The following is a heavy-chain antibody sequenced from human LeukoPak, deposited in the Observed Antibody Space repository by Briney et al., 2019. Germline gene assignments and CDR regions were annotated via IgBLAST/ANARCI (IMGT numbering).Heavy chain of an antibody. J-gene: IGHJ4*02. CDR2: ISGSGGST. D-gene: IGHD1-26*01. CDR3: AKDLGVGPFIYYFDY. CDR1: GFTFSSYA. V-gene: IGHV3-23*01. Sequence: PGGSLRLSCAASGFTFSSYAMSWVRQAPGKGLEWVSAISGSGGSTYYADSVKGRFTISRDNSKNTLYLQMNSLRAEDTAVYYCAKDLGVGPFIYYFDYWGQGTLVTVSS.